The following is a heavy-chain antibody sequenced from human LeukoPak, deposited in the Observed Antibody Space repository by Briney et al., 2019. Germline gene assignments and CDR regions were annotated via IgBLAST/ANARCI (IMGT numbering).Heavy chain of an antibody. Sequence: GGSLRLSCAASGFTFSSYGMHWVRQAPGKGLEWVAFIRYDGSNKYYADSVKGRFTISRDNSKNTLYLQMNSPRAGDTAVYYCARLPGFGESCWGQGTLVTVSS. CDR2: IRYDGSNK. J-gene: IGHJ4*02. V-gene: IGHV3-30*02. CDR1: GFTFSSYG. CDR3: ARLPGFGESC. D-gene: IGHD3-10*01.